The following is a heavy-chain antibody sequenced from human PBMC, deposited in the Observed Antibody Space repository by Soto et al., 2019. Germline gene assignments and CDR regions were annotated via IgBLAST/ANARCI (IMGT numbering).Heavy chain of an antibody. CDR1: GDTFTSYD. CDR2: MNPNSGNT. Sequence: ASVKVSCKASGDTFTSYDINWVRQATGQGLEWMGWMNPNSGNTGYAQKFQGRVTMTRNTSISTAYMELSSLRAEDTAVYYCASLYMVRGVKVPGYYYMDVWGKGTTVTVSS. D-gene: IGHD3-10*01. J-gene: IGHJ6*03. CDR3: ASLYMVRGVKVPGYYYMDV. V-gene: IGHV1-8*01.